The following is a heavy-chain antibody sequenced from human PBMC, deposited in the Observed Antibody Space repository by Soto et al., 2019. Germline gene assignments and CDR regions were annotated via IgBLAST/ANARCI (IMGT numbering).Heavy chain of an antibody. V-gene: IGHV3-74*01. CDR2: INSDGSST. CDR1: GSTFSSYW. J-gene: IGHJ6*02. CDR3: TRDLQGVLYYYYGMDV. D-gene: IGHD2-2*01. Sequence: GGSLRLSCAASGSTFSSYWMHWVRQAPGKGLVWVSRINSDGSSTRYADSVKGRFTISRDNAKNTLYLQMNSLRAEDTAVYYCTRDLQGVLYYYYGMDVWGQGTTVPVSS.